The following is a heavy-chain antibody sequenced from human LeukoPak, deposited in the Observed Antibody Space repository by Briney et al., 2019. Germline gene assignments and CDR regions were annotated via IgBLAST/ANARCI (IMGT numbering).Heavy chain of an antibody. CDR3: ARGYCSGGSCYSIDY. D-gene: IGHD2-15*01. CDR2: IYSDGRT. V-gene: IGHV3-66*01. CDR1: GFTVSSNY. Sequence: PGGSLRLSCAASGFTVSSNYMSWVRQAPGKGLEWVSIIYSDGRTYYAGSVKGRFTISRDNSKNTLYLQMNSLRAEDTAVYYCARGYCSGGSCYSIDYWGQGTLVTVSS. J-gene: IGHJ4*02.